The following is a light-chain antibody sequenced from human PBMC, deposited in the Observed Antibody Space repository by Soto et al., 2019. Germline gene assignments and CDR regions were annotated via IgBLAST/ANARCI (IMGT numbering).Light chain of an antibody. CDR1: GNDVGGYTF. J-gene: IGLJ1*01. Sequence: QSALTQPASVSGSPGQSISISCTGTGNDVGGYTFVSWYQQHPDKVPKLVIFDVNRRPSGVSDRFSGSKSVNAASLTISGLQAEDEADYYCCSYTATTTYVFGTGTKV. CDR2: DVN. V-gene: IGLV2-14*03. CDR3: CSYTATTTYV.